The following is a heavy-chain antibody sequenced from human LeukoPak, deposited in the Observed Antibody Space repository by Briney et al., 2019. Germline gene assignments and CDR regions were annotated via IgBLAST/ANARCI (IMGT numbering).Heavy chain of an antibody. J-gene: IGHJ4*02. V-gene: IGHV3-7*01. D-gene: IGHD3-3*01. CDR2: IKQDGSEK. CDR1: GFTFSSYW. CDR3: ARDGRITIFGVVIITFDY. Sequence: PGESLRLSCAASGFTFSSYWMSWVRQAPGKGLEWVANIKQDGSEKYYVDSVKGRFTISRDNAKNSLYLQMNSLRAEDTAVYYCARDGRITIFGVVIITFDYWGQGTLVTVSS.